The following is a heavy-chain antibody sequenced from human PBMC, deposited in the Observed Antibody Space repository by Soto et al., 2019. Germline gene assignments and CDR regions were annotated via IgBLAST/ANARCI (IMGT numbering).Heavy chain of an antibody. Sequence: GGSLRLSCDTSGFTFSNYVMTWVRQAPGRGLEWVSSISGSGDGRSYADSVKGRFTISRDNSEKTLYLQMNSLRAEDTAIYYCAKGQIATDAKLRFDYWGQGALVTVPS. CDR1: GFTFSNYV. J-gene: IGHJ4*02. CDR3: AKGQIATDAKLRFDY. CDR2: ISGSGDGR. D-gene: IGHD1-1*01. V-gene: IGHV3-23*01.